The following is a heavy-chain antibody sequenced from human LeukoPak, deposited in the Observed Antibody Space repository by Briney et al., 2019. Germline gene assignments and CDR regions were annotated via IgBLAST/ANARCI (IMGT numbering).Heavy chain of an antibody. D-gene: IGHD7-27*01. V-gene: IGHV3-7*01. J-gene: IGHJ3*02. Sequence: HSGGSLRLSCAASGFTFSTYWMNWVRQAPGKGLEWVANIKPDGRETYYVDSVKGRFTISRDNAKSSLYLQMNSLRAEDTAVYYCARDYRPVSTWGLYNVWNYAFDIWGQGTMVTVSS. CDR2: IKPDGRET. CDR1: GFTFSTYW. CDR3: ARDYRPVSTWGLYNVWNYAFDI.